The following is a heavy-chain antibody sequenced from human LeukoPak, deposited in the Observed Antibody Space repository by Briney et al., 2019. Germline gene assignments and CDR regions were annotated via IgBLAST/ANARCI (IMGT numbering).Heavy chain of an antibody. CDR1: GGTFSSYA. V-gene: IGHV1-69*05. J-gene: IGHJ4*02. CDR3: ASVIPSGSGSYSVDY. D-gene: IGHD3-10*01. Sequence: SVKVSCKASGGTFSSYAISWVRQAPGQGLEWMGGIIPIFGTANYAQKFQGRVTITTDESTSAAYIELSSLRSEDTAVYYCASVIPSGSGSYSVDYWGQGTLVTVSS. CDR2: IIPIFGTA.